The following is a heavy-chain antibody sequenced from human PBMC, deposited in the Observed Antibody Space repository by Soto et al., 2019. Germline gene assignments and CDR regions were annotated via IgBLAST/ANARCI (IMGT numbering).Heavy chain of an antibody. J-gene: IGHJ4*02. CDR1: GGSVSSSSYY. Sequence: SETLSLTCTVSGGSVSSSSYYWVWIRQPPGRGLEWIGTFYYTGSTYYNPSLNNRVTISVNTSKNQFSLRLSSVTAADRAVYYCARHPLIVAATDYWGQGTLVTVCS. CDR2: FYYTGST. CDR3: ARHPLIVAATDY. V-gene: IGHV4-39*01. D-gene: IGHD2-15*01.